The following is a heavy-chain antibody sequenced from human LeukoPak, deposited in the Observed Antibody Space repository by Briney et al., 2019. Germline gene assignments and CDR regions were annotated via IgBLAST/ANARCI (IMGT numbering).Heavy chain of an antibody. J-gene: IGHJ6*03. CDR3: ARGLNPPKQLPYYYYYMDV. CDR1: GFTFSMYW. CDR2: IKQDGSEK. Sequence: PGGSLRLSCAASGFTFSMYWMSWVRQAPGKGLEWVANIKQDGSEKYYVDSVKGRFTISRDNAKNSLYLQMNSLRAEDTAVYYCARGLNPPKQLPYYYYYMDVWGKGTTVTVSS. D-gene: IGHD6-6*01. V-gene: IGHV3-7*03.